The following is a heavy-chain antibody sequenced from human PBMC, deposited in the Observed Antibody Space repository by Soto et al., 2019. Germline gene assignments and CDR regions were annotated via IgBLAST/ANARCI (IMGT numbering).Heavy chain of an antibody. CDR2: IDGSGGIT. CDR3: VKNSGWFNT. D-gene: IGHD3-10*01. Sequence: QLLQSGGGLVQPGGSLTLSCAASGFTFGTXDMSWVRQAPGEGLEWVSTIDGSGGITYYADSVKGRFTISRDNSRNTVYLQMNSLRGDDTALYYCVKNSGWFNTWGQGALVTVSS. J-gene: IGHJ5*02. CDR1: GFTFGTXD. V-gene: IGHV3-23*01.